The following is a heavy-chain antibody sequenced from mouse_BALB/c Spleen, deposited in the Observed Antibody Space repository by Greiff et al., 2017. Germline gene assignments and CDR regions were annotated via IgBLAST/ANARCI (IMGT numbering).Heavy chain of an antibody. D-gene: IGHD1-1*01. CDR2: INPYNDGT. CDR3: ARRGSSLYVFDY. V-gene: IGHV1-14*01. Sequence: EVKLVESGPELVKPGASVKMSCKASGYTFTSYVMHWVKQKPGQGLEWIGYINPYNDGTKYNEKFKGKATLTSDKSSSTAYMELSSLTSEDSAVYYCARRGSSLYVFDYWGQGTTLTVSS. J-gene: IGHJ2*01. CDR1: GYTFTSYV.